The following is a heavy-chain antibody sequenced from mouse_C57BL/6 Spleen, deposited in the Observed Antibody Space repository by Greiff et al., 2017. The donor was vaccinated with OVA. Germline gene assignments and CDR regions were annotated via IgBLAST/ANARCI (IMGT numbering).Heavy chain of an antibody. CDR3: ASGSGPFAY. Sequence: EVKLVESGGGLVKPGGSLKLSCAASGFTFSDYGMHWVRQAPEKGLEWVAYISSGSSTIYYADTVKGRFTISRDNAKNTLFLQMTSLRSEDTAMYYCASGSGPFAYWGQGTLVTVSA. J-gene: IGHJ3*01. CDR1: GFTFSDYG. CDR2: ISSGSSTI. V-gene: IGHV5-17*01. D-gene: IGHD3-2*02.